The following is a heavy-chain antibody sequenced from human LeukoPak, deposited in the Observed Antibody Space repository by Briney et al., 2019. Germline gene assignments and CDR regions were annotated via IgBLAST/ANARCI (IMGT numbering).Heavy chain of an antibody. D-gene: IGHD6-19*01. Sequence: ALVKVSCKASGYTFTSFGISWVRQAPGQGLEWMGWISTYNGNTNYAQKLQGRVTMTTDTSTSRVYMDLRSLRSDDTAVYYCARDRAGSAWYTTFDYWGQGTLVTVSS. V-gene: IGHV1-18*01. J-gene: IGHJ4*02. CDR1: GYTFTSFG. CDR2: ISTYNGNT. CDR3: ARDRAGSAWYTTFDY.